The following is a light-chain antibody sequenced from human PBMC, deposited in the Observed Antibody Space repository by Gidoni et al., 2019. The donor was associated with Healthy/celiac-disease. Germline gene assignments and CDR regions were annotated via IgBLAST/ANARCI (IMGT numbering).Light chain of an antibody. CDR1: SSTIGSNS. J-gene: IGLJ3*02. CDR2: SNN. CDR3: AAWDDSLSGLNWV. V-gene: IGLV1-47*02. Sequence: QSLLTQPPSASGTSGQRVTISCSGSSSTIGSNSVYWYQQLPGTAPKLLIYSNNQRPSGVPDRFSGSKSGTSASLAISGLRSGDEADYYCAAWDDSLSGLNWVFGGGTKLTVL.